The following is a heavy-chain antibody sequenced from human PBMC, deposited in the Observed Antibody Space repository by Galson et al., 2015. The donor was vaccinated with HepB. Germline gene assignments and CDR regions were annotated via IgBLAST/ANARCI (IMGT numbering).Heavy chain of an antibody. D-gene: IGHD1-1*01. V-gene: IGHV1-69*02. CDR1: GGTFSSYT. Sequence: SVKVSCKASGGTFSSYTMSWLRQAPGQGLEWMGRIIPGLGLVNYAQKFQGRVTITADISTSTAFMDLRSLTPDDTAVYYCARGLGGTTDYYNGMDVWGHGTTVTVSS. CDR2: IIPGLGLV. CDR3: ARGLGGTTDYYNGMDV. J-gene: IGHJ6*02.